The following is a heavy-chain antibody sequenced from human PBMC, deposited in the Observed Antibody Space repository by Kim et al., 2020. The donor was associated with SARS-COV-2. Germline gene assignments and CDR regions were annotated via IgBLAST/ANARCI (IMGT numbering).Heavy chain of an antibody. CDR1: GFTFSDYY. CDR2: ISSSSSNT. Sequence: GGSLRLSCAASGFTFSDYYMSWIRQAPGKGLEWVSYISSSSSNTNYADSVKGRFTISRDNAKNSLYLQMNSLRAEDTAVYYCARDGGVGTADYGDYPAVDLFIDWGQGTLVTVSS. D-gene: IGHD4-17*01. CDR3: ARDGGVGTADYGDYPAVDLFID. V-gene: IGHV3-11*06. J-gene: IGHJ4*02.